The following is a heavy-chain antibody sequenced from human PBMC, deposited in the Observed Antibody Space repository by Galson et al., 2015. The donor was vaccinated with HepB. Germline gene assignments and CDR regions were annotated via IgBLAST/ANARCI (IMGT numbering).Heavy chain of an antibody. J-gene: IGHJ4*02. CDR2: ISPYNGNT. CDR3: ARGPELEMATSLGIRSPFDY. CDR1: GYTFTGYY. V-gene: IGHV1-18*04. D-gene: IGHD5-24*01. Sequence: SVKVSCKASGYTFTGYYMHWVRQAPGQGLEWMGWISPYNGNTNYAQNLQGRVTMTTDASTTTAYMELSSLIYDDTAVYYYARGPELEMATSLGIRSPFDYWGQGTLVTVSS.